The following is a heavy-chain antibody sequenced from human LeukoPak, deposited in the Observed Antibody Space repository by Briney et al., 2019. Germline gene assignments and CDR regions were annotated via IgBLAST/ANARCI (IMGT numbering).Heavy chain of an antibody. CDR1: GFTFSSYA. D-gene: IGHD6-13*01. Sequence: GGSLRLSCAASGFTFSSYAMSWVRQAPGKGLEWVSAISGSGGSTYYADSVKGRFTISRDNSKNTLYLQMNSLRAEDTAVYYCARDRSSSWALDYWGQGTLVTVSS. V-gene: IGHV3-23*01. CDR2: ISGSGGST. J-gene: IGHJ4*02. CDR3: ARDRSSSWALDY.